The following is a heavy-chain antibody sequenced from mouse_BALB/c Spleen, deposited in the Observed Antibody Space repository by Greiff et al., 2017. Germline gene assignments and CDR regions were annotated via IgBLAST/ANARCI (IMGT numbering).Heavy chain of an antibody. V-gene: IGHV7-3*02. D-gene: IGHD2-1*01. CDR3: ARDLGGNYPMDY. Sequence: EVNVVESGGGLVQPGGSLRLSCATSGFTFTDYYMSWVRQPPGKALEWLGFIRNKANGYTTEYSASGKGRFTISRDNSQSILYLQMNTLRAEDSATYYCARDLGGNYPMDYWGQGTSVTVSS. J-gene: IGHJ4*01. CDR1: GFTFTDYY. CDR2: IRNKANGYTT.